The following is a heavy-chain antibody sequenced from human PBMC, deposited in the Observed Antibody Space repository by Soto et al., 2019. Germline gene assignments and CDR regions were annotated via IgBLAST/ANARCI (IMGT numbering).Heavy chain of an antibody. Sequence: SETLSLTCTVSGGSISSYYWSWIRQPPGKGLEWIGEINHSGSTNYNPSLKSRVTISVDTSKNQFSLKLSSVTAADTGVYYCARHGYGDFSYFHSWGQGTLVTVS. CDR1: GGSISSYY. V-gene: IGHV4-34*01. D-gene: IGHD4-17*01. CDR2: INHSGST. J-gene: IGHJ4*02. CDR3: ARHGYGDFSYFHS.